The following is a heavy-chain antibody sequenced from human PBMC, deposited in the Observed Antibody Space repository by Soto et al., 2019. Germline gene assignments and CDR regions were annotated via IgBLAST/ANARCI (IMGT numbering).Heavy chain of an antibody. D-gene: IGHD3-3*01. V-gene: IGHV1-18*01. CDR1: GYTFTSYG. Sequence: QVQLVQSGAEVKKPGASVKVSCKASGYTFTSYGISWVRQAPGQGLEWMGWISAYNGNTNYAQKLQGRVTMTTDTSTSTAYMELRSRRSDDTAVNYCARLTIIGADYYDDGMDVWGQGTTVTVSS. J-gene: IGHJ6*02. CDR2: ISAYNGNT. CDR3: ARLTIIGADYYDDGMDV.